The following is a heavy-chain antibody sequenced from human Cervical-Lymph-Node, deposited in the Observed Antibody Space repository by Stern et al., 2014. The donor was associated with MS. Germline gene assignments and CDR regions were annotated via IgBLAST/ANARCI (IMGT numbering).Heavy chain of an antibody. CDR1: GGSISSYY. CDR2: IYYSGST. Sequence: VQLVESGPGLVKPSETLSLTCTVSGGSISSYYWSWIRQPPGKGLECIGYIYYSGSTNYNPSLKSRVTISVDTSKNQFSLKLSSVTAADTAVYYCARGATQAFDPWGQGTLVTVSS. CDR3: ARGATQAFDP. J-gene: IGHJ5*02. V-gene: IGHV4-59*01.